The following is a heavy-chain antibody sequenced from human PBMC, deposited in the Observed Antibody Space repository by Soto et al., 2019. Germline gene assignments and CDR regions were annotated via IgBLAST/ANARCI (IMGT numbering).Heavy chain of an antibody. CDR3: ATADGFGVVTPFFEY. CDR2: SFYRGST. Sequence: QLQLQESGPGLVKPSETLSLTCTVSGGSISSRSHYWGWIRQSPGKHMEWIGSSFYRGSTHYNPSTKTRVTISVDTSKNQVSLKLYAVTAAATAVYYCATADGFGVVTPFFEYWGQGILVTVSS. D-gene: IGHD3-3*01. J-gene: IGHJ4*02. V-gene: IGHV4-39*01. CDR1: GGSISSRSHY.